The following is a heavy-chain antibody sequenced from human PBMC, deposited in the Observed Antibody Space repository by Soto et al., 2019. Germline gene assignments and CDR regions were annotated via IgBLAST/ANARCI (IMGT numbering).Heavy chain of an antibody. CDR3: ARLHGYCISSSCHGHYAMDV. Sequence: PSETLSLTCTVSSASISSSSYTWGWIRQPPGKGLEWIGSIYYSGTTYYNPSLNSRVTVSVDTSKSQFSLKVTSVTAADTAVYYCARLHGYCISSSCHGHYAMDVWGQGTTVT. V-gene: IGHV4-39*01. J-gene: IGHJ6*02. CDR1: SASISSSSYT. CDR2: IYYSGTT. D-gene: IGHD2-2*01.